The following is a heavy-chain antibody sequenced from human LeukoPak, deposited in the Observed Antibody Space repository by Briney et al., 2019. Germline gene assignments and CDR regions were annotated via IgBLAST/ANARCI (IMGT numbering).Heavy chain of an antibody. J-gene: IGHJ4*02. CDR2: ISSSTNYI. D-gene: IGHD5-12*01. CDR3: ARDGGSGYDAYYFDY. V-gene: IGHV3-21*01. CDR1: GIPFSTYT. Sequence: PGGSLRLSRAVFGIPFSTYTMDWVRPAPGKGPGWVFSISSSTNYIYYADSVKGRFTISRDNAKNPLYLQMNSLRAEDTAVYYCARDGGSGYDAYYFDYWGQGTLVTVSS.